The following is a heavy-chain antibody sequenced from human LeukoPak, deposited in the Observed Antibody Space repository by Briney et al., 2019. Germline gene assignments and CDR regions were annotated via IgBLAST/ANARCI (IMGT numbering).Heavy chain of an antibody. Sequence: GRSLRLSCAASGFTFSSYGMHWVRQAPGKGLEWVAGIWYDGSNKYYADSVKGRFTISRDNSKNTLYLQMNSLRAEDTAVYYCANDRCGTTNCYIGGVLGYFFDSWGQGTLVTVSS. CDR1: GFTFSSYG. J-gene: IGHJ4*02. V-gene: IGHV3-33*06. CDR2: IWYDGSNK. CDR3: ANDRCGTTNCYIGGVLGYFFDS. D-gene: IGHD2-2*02.